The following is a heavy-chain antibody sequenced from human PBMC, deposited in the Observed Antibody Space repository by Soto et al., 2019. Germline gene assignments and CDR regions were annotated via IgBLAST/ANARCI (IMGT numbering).Heavy chain of an antibody. V-gene: IGHV3-30*18. Sequence: GGSLRVSCAASGFTFSSYGMHWVRQAPGKGLEWVAVISYDGSNKYYADSVKGRFTISRDNSKNTLYLQMNSLRTEDTAVFYCAKSRNSGGSDYFDYWGQGSLVTVSS. CDR2: ISYDGSNK. D-gene: IGHD5-12*01. J-gene: IGHJ4*02. CDR1: GFTFSSYG. CDR3: AKSRNSGGSDYFDY.